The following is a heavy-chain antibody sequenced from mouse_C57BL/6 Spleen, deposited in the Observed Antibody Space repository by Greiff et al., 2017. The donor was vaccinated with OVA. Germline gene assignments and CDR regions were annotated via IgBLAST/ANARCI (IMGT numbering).Heavy chain of an antibody. V-gene: IGHV5-17*01. D-gene: IGHD1-1*01. CDR1: GFTFSDYG. CDR3: ARRSTVVPYAMDY. Sequence: EVKLVESGGGLVKPGGSLKLSCAASGFTFSDYGMHWVRQAPEKGLEWVAYISSGSSTIYYADTVKGRFTISRDNAKNTLFLQMTSLRSEDTAMYYCARRSTVVPYAMDYWGQGTSVTVSS. CDR2: ISSGSSTI. J-gene: IGHJ4*01.